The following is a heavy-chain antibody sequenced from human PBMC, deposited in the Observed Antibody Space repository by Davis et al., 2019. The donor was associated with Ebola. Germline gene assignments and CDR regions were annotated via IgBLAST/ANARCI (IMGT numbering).Heavy chain of an antibody. J-gene: IGHJ4*02. D-gene: IGHD3-3*01. V-gene: IGHV4-59*08. Sequence: ESLKISCAASGFIFNDAWMSWIRQPPGKGLEWIGYIYYSGSTNYNPSLKSRVTISVDTSKNQFSLKLSSVTAADTAVYYCASGYYTGDYFDYWGQGTLVTVSS. CDR1: GFIFNDAW. CDR3: ASGYYTGDYFDY. CDR2: IYYSGST.